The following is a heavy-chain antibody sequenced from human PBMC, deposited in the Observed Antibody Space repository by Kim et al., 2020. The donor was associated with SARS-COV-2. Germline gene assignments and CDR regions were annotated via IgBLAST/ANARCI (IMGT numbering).Heavy chain of an antibody. CDR3: AYTQVRGVMMDDYYYGMDV. Sequence: SETLSLTCAVYGGSFSGYYWSWIRQPPGKGLEWIGEINHSGSTNYNPSLKSRVTISVDTSKNQFSLKLSSVTAADTAVYYCAYTQVRGVMMDDYYYGMDVWGQGTTVTVSS. CDR1: GGSFSGYY. CDR2: INHSGST. V-gene: IGHV4-34*01. D-gene: IGHD3-10*01. J-gene: IGHJ6*02.